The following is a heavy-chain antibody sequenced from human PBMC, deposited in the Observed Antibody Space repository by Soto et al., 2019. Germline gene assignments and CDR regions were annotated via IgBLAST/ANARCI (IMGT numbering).Heavy chain of an antibody. Sequence: GGSLKLSCAASGFTFSSYSMSWVRQAPGKGLAWVSAISGSGGGTYYADSVKGRFTISRDNSQNTLYLPMNSLRAEDTAVYYCAKDRRSITSCYFDYWGQGTLVTVSS. CDR3: AKDRRSITSCYFDY. D-gene: IGHD2-2*01. V-gene: IGHV3-23*01. CDR2: ISGSGGGT. J-gene: IGHJ4*02. CDR1: GFTFSSYS.